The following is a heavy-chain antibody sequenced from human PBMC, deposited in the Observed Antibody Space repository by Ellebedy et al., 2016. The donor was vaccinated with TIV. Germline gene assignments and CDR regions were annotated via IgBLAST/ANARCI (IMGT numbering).Heavy chain of an antibody. V-gene: IGHV4-59*01. CDR2: IYYSGST. CDR1: GGSISSYY. Sequence: MPSETLSLTCTVSGGSISSYYWSRIRQPPGKGLEWIGYIYYSGSTNYNPSLKSRVTISVDTSKNQFSLKLSSVTAADTAVYYCARDRVFQHWGQGTLVTVSS. D-gene: IGHD3-10*01. CDR3: ARDRVFQH. J-gene: IGHJ1*01.